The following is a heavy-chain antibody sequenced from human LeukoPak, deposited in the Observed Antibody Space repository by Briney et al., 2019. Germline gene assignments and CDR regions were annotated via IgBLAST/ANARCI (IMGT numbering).Heavy chain of an antibody. V-gene: IGHV1-18*04. CDR2: ISAYNGNT. D-gene: IGHD2-15*01. CDR1: GYTFTSYG. Sequence: GAPVKVSCKASGYTFTSYGISWVRQAPGQGLEWMGWISAYNGNTNYAQKLQGRVTMTTDTSTSTAYMGLRSLRSDDTAVYYCARDGDCSGGSCYSTGWFDPWGRGTLVTVSS. J-gene: IGHJ5*02. CDR3: ARDGDCSGGSCYSTGWFDP.